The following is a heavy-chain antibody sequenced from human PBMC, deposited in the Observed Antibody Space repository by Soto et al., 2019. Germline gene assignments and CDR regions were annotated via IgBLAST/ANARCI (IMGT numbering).Heavy chain of an antibody. CDR3: AKDLFANNGVWEPFDM. CDR1: GFNFPAYA. J-gene: IGHJ3*02. CDR2: LFGSGAGI. D-gene: IGHD2-8*01. Sequence: EVQLLESGGRLVQPGGSLRLSCAASGFNFPAYAMNWVRQAPGKGLQWVSGLFGSGAGINYADSVRGRFTVSRDNSRNTLYLQMNSLRDEDTAVYYCAKDLFANNGVWEPFDMWGRGTKVTVSS. V-gene: IGHV3-23*01.